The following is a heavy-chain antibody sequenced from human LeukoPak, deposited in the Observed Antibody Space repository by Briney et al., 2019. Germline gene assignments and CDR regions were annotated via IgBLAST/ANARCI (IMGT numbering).Heavy chain of an antibody. D-gene: IGHD3-10*01. CDR2: INWNGGST. CDR3: ARDGGTMVRGVIV. CDR1: GFSFDDYG. V-gene: IGHV3-20*04. Sequence: GSLRLSCAASGFSFDDYGMCWVRQAPGKGLEWVSGINWNGGSTGYADSVKGRFTISRDNAKNSLYLKMNRLRAEDTALYYCARDGGTMVRGVIVWGQGTLVTVSS. J-gene: IGHJ4*02.